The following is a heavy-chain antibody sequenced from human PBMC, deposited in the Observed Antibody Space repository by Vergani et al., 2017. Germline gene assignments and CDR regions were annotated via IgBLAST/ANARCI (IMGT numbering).Heavy chain of an antibody. J-gene: IGHJ5*02. Sequence: QVQLVQSGAEVKKPGASVKVSCKASGYTFTGYYMHWVRQAPGQGLEWMGWINPNSGGTNYAQKFQGRVPMTRDTSISTAYMELSRLRSDDTAVYYCARVRSSSWPWRWFDPWGQGTLVTVSS. CDR2: INPNSGGT. CDR1: GYTFTGYY. CDR3: ARVRSSSWPWRWFDP. D-gene: IGHD6-13*01. V-gene: IGHV1-2*02.